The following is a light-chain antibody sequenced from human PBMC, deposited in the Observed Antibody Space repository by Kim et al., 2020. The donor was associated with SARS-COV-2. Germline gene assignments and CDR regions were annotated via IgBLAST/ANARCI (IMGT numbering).Light chain of an antibody. CDR3: SSYTSSSTVV. Sequence: QSALTQPASVSGSPGQSIPISCTGTSSDVCGYNSVSWYQQHPGKAPKLMIYDVSKRPSGVSNRFSGSKSGNTASLTISGLQAEDEADYYCSSYTSSSTVVFGGGTQLTVL. CDR2: DVS. CDR1: SSDVCGYNS. J-gene: IGLJ2*01. V-gene: IGLV2-14*01.